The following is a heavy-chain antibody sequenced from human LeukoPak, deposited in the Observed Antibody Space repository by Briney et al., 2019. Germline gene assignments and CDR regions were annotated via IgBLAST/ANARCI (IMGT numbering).Heavy chain of an antibody. CDR3: AELGIKMIGGV. CDR1: GFTFSYYE. Sequence: GGSLRLSCAASGFTFSYYEMNWVRQAPGKGLEWVSYISSSGSTKYYADSVKGRFTIFRANSKNLLHLQMSSLRAEDTAVYYCAELGIKMIGGVWGKGTTVTISS. J-gene: IGHJ6*04. V-gene: IGHV3-48*03. D-gene: IGHD3-10*02. CDR2: ISSSGSTK.